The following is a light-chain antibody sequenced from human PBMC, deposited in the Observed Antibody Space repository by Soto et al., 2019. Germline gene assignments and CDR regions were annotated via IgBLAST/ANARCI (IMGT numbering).Light chain of an antibody. CDR2: GAS. Sequence: EIVLTQSPGTLSFSPGERATLSCRASQSVSSTSLAWYQQKPGQAPRLLIYGASNRATGIPERFSGSGSGTDFTLTISRLEPEDFAVYYCQQYDGSPPWTFGLGTKVEFK. CDR3: QQYDGSPPWT. V-gene: IGKV3-20*01. CDR1: QSVSSTS. J-gene: IGKJ1*01.